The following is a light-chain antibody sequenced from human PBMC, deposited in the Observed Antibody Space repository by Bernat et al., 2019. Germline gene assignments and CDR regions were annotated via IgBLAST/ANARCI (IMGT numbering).Light chain of an antibody. CDR3: QQSHMAPPIT. J-gene: IGKJ5*01. Sequence: DIQMTQSPSSLSASVADRVTITCRASQTIANYLNWYQQEPGRAPKLLIYESSTLHSGVPSRFSGSGSGTEFTLTISSLQPVATYYCQQSHMAPPITFGQGTRL. CDR1: QTIANY. CDR2: ESS. V-gene: IGKV1-39*01.